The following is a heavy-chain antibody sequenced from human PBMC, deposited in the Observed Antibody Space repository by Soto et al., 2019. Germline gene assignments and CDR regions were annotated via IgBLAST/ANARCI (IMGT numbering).Heavy chain of an antibody. D-gene: IGHD6-13*01. J-gene: IGHJ4*02. Sequence: QVQLVESGGGVVQPGRSLRLSCAASGFTFSSYGMHWVRQAPGKGLEWVAVISYDGSNKYYADSVKGRFTISRDNSKNTLYLQMNSLRAEDTAVYYCAKDRVHPWIAAIGLVDYWGQGTLVTVSS. V-gene: IGHV3-30*18. CDR2: ISYDGSNK. CDR3: AKDRVHPWIAAIGLVDY. CDR1: GFTFSSYG.